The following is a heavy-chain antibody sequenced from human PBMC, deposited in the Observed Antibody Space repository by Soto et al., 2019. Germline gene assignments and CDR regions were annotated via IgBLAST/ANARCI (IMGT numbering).Heavy chain of an antibody. Sequence: EVHLEESGGGLVQPGGTLRLSCAASGFTFSSYWMNWVRQAPGKGLEWVANINQDGSDYNHVASVKGRFTISSDNAEKSQFQQTNALRVEATAEYYCAKTADGPHYFRDYWGQGILVSVSS. CDR1: GFTFSSYW. CDR2: INQDGSDY. CDR3: AKTADGPHYFRDY. J-gene: IGHJ4*02. D-gene: IGHD3-10*01. V-gene: IGHV3-7*01.